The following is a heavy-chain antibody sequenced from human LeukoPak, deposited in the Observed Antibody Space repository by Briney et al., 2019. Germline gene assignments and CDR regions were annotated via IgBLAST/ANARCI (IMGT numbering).Heavy chain of an antibody. D-gene: IGHD1-26*01. CDR3: ARAPLGWELPFDY. CDR2: INPNSGGT. J-gene: IGHJ4*02. V-gene: IGHV1-2*02. CDR1: GYTFTGYY. Sequence: ASVKVSCKASGYTFTGYYMHWVRQAPGQGLEWMGWINPNSGGTNYAQKFQGRVTMTRDTSISTAYMELSRLRSDDTAVYYCARAPLGWELPFDYWGQGALVTVSS.